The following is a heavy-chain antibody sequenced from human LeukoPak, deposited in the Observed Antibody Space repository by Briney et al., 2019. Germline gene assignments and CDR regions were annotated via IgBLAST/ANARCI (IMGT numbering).Heavy chain of an antibody. D-gene: IGHD3-10*01. V-gene: IGHV4-34*01. CDR2: INHSGST. J-gene: IGHJ5*02. Sequence: SETLSLTCAVYGGSSSGYYWSWIRQPPGKGLEWIGEINHSGSTNYNPSLKSRVTISVDTSKNQFSLKLSSVTAADTAVYYCARGQGNYYGSGSYYNKKNWFDPWGQGTLVTVSS. CDR3: ARGQGNYYGSGSYYNKKNWFDP. CDR1: GGSSSGYY.